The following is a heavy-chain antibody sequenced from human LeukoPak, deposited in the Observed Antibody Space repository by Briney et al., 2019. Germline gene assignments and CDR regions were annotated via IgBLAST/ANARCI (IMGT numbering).Heavy chain of an antibody. CDR2: INPNSGGT. D-gene: IGHD5-12*01. V-gene: IGHV1-2*02. CDR3: ARGLEHSGYDFGY. CDR1: VYTFTGYY. J-gene: IGHJ4*02. Sequence: ASVNVSFKASVYTFTGYYMHWVRQAPGQGLEWMGWINPNSGGTNYAQKFQGRVTMTRDTSISTAYMELSRLRSDDTAVYYCARGLEHSGYDFGYWGQGTLVTVSS.